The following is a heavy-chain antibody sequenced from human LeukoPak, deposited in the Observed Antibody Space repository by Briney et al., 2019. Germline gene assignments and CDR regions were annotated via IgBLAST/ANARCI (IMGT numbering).Heavy chain of an antibody. Sequence: GGSLRLSCVASGFTFRTYWMHWVRRAPGKGLEWVSRINGDGTSTSYADFVRGRFTISRDNAKNTLYLQVNSLRAEDTAVYYCARDQLYCTGGYCYFDSWGQGTLVTVSS. CDR1: GFTFRTYW. V-gene: IGHV3-74*01. J-gene: IGHJ4*02. D-gene: IGHD2-8*02. CDR2: INGDGTST. CDR3: ARDQLYCTGGYCYFDS.